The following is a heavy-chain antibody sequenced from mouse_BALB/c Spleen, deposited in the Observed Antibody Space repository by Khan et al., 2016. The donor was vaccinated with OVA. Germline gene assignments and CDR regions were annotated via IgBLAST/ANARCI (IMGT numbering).Heavy chain of an antibody. Sequence: EVELVESGGDLVKPGGSLKLSCAASGFTFSTYGMSWVRQTPDKRLEWVAAISSGGSYTYYPDSVKGRFTISIDNAKNTLYLQMSSLKSEDTAMYYCTRLAYYYNSEGFAYWGQGTLVTVSA. V-gene: IGHV5-6*01. CDR2: ISSGGSYT. J-gene: IGHJ3*01. CDR3: TRLAYYYNSEGFAY. D-gene: IGHD1-1*01. CDR1: GFTFSTYG.